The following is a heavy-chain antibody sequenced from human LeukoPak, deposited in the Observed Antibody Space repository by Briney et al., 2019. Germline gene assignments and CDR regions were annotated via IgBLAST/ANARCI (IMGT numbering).Heavy chain of an antibody. CDR2: ISSSSSYI. CDR3: ATVLQLWLRDRGFDY. V-gene: IGHV3-21*04. Sequence: GGSLRLSCAASGFTFSSYSMNWVRQAPGKGLEWVSSISSSSSYIYYADSVKGRFTISRDNAKNSLYLQMNSLRAEDTAVYYCATVLQLWLRDRGFDYWGQGTLVTVSS. D-gene: IGHD5-18*01. CDR1: GFTFSSYS. J-gene: IGHJ4*02.